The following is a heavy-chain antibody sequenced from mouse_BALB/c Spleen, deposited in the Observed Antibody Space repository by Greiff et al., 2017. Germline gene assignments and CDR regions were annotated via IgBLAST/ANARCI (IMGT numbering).Heavy chain of an antibody. D-gene: IGHD2-3*01. Sequence: QVQLQQSGAELARPGASVKLSCKASGYTFTSYWMQWVKQRPGQGLEWIGAIYPGDGDTRYTQKFKGKATLTADKSSSTAYMQLSSLASEDSAVYYCALYDGTPYAMDYWGQGTSVTVSS. J-gene: IGHJ4*01. V-gene: IGHV1-87*01. CDR3: ALYDGTPYAMDY. CDR1: GYTFTSYW. CDR2: IYPGDGDT.